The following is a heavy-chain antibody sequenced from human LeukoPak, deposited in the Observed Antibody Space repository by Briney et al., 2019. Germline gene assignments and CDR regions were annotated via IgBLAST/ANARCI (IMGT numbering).Heavy chain of an antibody. Sequence: GASVKVSCKASGYTFTSYAMHWVRQAPGQRLEGMGWINAGNGNTKYSPKFQGRVTITRDTSASTAYMELSSLRSEDTAVYYCAREGRILWFGELTLRYWGQGTLVTVSS. CDR3: AREGRILWFGELTLRY. J-gene: IGHJ4*02. CDR1: GYTFTSYA. V-gene: IGHV1-3*01. CDR2: INAGNGNT. D-gene: IGHD3-10*01.